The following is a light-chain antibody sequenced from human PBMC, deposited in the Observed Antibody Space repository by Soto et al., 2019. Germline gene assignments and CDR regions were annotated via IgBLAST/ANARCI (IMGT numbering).Light chain of an antibody. CDR3: QQYNSYRT. CDR1: QCISSW. J-gene: IGKJ1*01. CDR2: KAS. Sequence: DIQMTQSPSTLSASVGDRVTFTCRASQCISSWLAWYQQKPGKAPKLLIYKASSLESGVPSRFSGSGSGTEFTLTISSLQPDDFATYYCQQYNSYRTFGQGTKVEIK. V-gene: IGKV1-5*03.